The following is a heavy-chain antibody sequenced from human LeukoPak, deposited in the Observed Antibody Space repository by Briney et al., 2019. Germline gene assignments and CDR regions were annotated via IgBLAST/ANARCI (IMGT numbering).Heavy chain of an antibody. V-gene: IGHV4-39*02. CDR1: GGSIRSSYYY. J-gene: IGHJ6*02. CDR3: ARDPSEVVIRDYYYYGMDV. Sequence: PSETLSLTCTVSGGSIRSSYYYWGWIRQPPGKGLEWIGSIYDSGSTYYNPSLKSRVTISVDTSKNQFSLKLNSVTAADTAVYYCARDPSEVVIRDYYYYGMDVWGQGTTVTVSS. CDR2: IYDSGST. D-gene: IGHD3-22*01.